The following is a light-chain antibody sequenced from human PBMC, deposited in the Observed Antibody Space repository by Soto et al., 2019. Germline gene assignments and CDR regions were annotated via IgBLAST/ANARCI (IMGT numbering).Light chain of an antibody. J-gene: IGLJ2*01. CDR1: SANIGSNY. Sequence: QSVLTQSPSASGTPGQRVTISCSGSSANIGSNYVYWYQQFPGTAPRLLIYRADQRPSGVPDRFSGSKSGTSASLAISGLRSEDEAAYYCAAWDDTVNGLVFGGGTKLTLL. CDR3: AAWDDTVNGLV. CDR2: RAD. V-gene: IGLV1-47*01.